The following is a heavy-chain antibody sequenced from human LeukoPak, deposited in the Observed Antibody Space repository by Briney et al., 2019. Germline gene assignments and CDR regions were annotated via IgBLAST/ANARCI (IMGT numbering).Heavy chain of an antibody. CDR1: GGSFSGYY. V-gene: IGHV4-34*01. CDR3: ASSTYCSSTSCFGWFDP. Sequence: SETLSLTCAVYGGSFSGYYWSWIRQPPGKGLEWIGEINHSGSTNYNPSLKSRVTISVDTSKNQFSLKLSSVTAADTAVYYCASSTYCSSTSCFGWFDPWGQGTLVTVSS. D-gene: IGHD2-2*01. J-gene: IGHJ5*02. CDR2: INHSGST.